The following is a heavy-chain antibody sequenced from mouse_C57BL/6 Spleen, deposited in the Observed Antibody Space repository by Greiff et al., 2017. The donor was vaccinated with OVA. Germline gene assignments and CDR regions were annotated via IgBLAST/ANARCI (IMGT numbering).Heavy chain of an antibody. CDR3: ARSLEDSSGLRDY. CDR2: IYPGSGST. J-gene: IGHJ2*01. Sequence: QVQLQQPGAELVKPGASVKMSCKASGYTFTSYRITWVKQRPGQGLEWIGDIYPGSGSTNYNEKFKSKATLTVDTSSSTAYMQLSSLTSEDSAVDYCARSLEDSSGLRDYWGQGTTLTVSS. V-gene: IGHV1-55*01. CDR1: GYTFTSYR. D-gene: IGHD3-2*02.